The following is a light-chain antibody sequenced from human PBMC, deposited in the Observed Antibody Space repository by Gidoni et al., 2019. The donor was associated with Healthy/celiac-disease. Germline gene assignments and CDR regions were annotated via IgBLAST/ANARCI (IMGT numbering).Light chain of an antibody. J-gene: IGKJ4*01. V-gene: IGKV4-1*01. CDR3: QQYYSTPLT. Sequence: DIVMTQSPHSLAVSLCERATINCKSSQSVIYSSNTKNYLAWYQQKPGQPTKLLIYWASTLASGVPDRFSGSGSGTDFTLTISSLQAEDVAVYYCQQYYSTPLTFGGGTKVEIK. CDR1: QSVIYSSNTKNY. CDR2: WAS.